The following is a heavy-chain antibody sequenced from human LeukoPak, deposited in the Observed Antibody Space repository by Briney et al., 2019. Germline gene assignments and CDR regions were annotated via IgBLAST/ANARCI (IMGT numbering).Heavy chain of an antibody. CDR1: GGSISSGDYY. CDR2: IYYSGST. J-gene: IGHJ6*03. Sequence: SETLSLTCTVSGGSISSGDYYWSWIRQPPGKGLEWIGYIYYSGSTYYNPSLKSRVTISVDTSKNQFSLKLSSVTAADTAVYYCARHSPTAMEENYYYYYMDVWGKGTTVTVSS. CDR3: ARHSPTAMEENYYYYYMDV. D-gene: IGHD5-18*01. V-gene: IGHV4-30-4*08.